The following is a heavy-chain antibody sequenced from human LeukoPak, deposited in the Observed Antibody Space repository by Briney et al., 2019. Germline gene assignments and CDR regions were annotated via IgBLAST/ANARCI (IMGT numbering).Heavy chain of an antibody. CDR1: GFTFSSYA. CDR3: ARGGVAIQDLNYFDY. CDR2: ISGSGGST. Sequence: GGSLRLSCAASGFTFSSYAMSWVRQAPGKGLEWVSAISGSGGSTYYADSVKGRFTISRDNSKSTLYLQMNSLRAEDTAVYYCARGGVAIQDLNYFDYWGQGTLVTVSS. D-gene: IGHD2-21*01. V-gene: IGHV3-23*01. J-gene: IGHJ4*02.